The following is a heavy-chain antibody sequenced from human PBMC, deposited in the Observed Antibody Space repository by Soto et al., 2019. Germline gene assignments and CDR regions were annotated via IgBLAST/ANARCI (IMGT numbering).Heavy chain of an antibody. CDR3: ARVGMASGNGYGSGSYDI. CDR2: ITSSSTYM. CDR1: GFTFSSYD. Sequence: EVQLVESGGGLVKPGGSLRLSCAASGFTFSSYDMNWVRQAPGKGLEWVSSITSSSTYMNYADSVKGRFTTSRDNAGNSLYLQMNSRRDEDTAVYYCARVGMASGNGYGSGSYDIWGQGTLITVSS. D-gene: IGHD3-10*01. J-gene: IGHJ4*02. V-gene: IGHV3-21*02.